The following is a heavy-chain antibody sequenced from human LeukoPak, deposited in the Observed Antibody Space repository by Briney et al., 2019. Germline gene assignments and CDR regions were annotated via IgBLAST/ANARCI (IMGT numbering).Heavy chain of an antibody. CDR2: ISWNSGSI. V-gene: IGHV3-9*01. CDR1: GFTFDDYA. D-gene: IGHD6-19*01. CDR3: AKDLLHHSSGWLFDY. Sequence: GRSLRLSCAASGFTFDDYAMHWVRQAPGKGLEWVSGISWNSGSIGYADSVKGRFTISRDNAKNSLYLQMNSLRAEDTAVYYCAKDLLHHSSGWLFDYWGQGTLVTVSS. J-gene: IGHJ4*02.